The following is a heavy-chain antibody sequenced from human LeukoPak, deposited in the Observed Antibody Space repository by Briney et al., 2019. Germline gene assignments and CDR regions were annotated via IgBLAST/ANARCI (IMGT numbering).Heavy chain of an antibody. CDR3: ARRGSYHDY. J-gene: IGHJ4*02. CDR1: GLTFSSYS. Sequence: GGSLRLSCAASGLTFSSYSMNWVRQAPGKGLEWVSYISSSSSTIYYADSVKGRFTISGDNAKNSLYLQMNSLRAEDTAVYYCARRGSYHDYWGQGTLVTVSS. CDR2: ISSSSSTI. V-gene: IGHV3-48*01. D-gene: IGHD1-26*01.